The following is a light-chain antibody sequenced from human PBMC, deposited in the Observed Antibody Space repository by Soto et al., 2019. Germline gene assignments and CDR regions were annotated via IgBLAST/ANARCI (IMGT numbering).Light chain of an antibody. J-gene: IGLJ1*01. V-gene: IGLV2-23*01. CDR2: EGS. CDR1: SSDVGSYNL. Sequence: QSVLTQPASVSGSPGQSITISCTGTSSDVGSYNLVSWYQQHPGKAPKLMIYEGSKRPSGVSNRFSGSKSGNTASLTISGLQAEDEADYYCCSYAGSYVFXTGTKVTVL. CDR3: CSYAGSYV.